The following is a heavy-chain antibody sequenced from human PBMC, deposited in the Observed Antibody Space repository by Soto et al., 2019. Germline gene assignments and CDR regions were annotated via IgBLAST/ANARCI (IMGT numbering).Heavy chain of an antibody. D-gene: IGHD2-2*01. V-gene: IGHV4-31*03. CDR1: GGSINSGDSS. CDR2: INYRGST. Sequence: QVQLQESGPGLVRPLQTLSLTCTVSGGSINSGDSSWNWIRQHPENGLEWIGYINYRGSTFYNPSLKSRIIISVDTSKNQYSLKLSSATAADTAVYYCARDAPGVPPYWGQGTLVTVSS. J-gene: IGHJ4*02. CDR3: ARDAPGVPPY.